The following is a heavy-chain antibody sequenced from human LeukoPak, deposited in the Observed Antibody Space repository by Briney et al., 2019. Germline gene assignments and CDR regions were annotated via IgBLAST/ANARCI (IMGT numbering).Heavy chain of an antibody. CDR2: LYYRGST. Sequence: SETLSLTCTVSGGSISRYYWRWIRQPPGKGREWLGYLYYRGSTTYNPSLKSRATISIDTSKNQFSLKLSSVTAAETAVYYCARDLRVGGSSGWYAFDVWGQGTMVTVSS. V-gene: IGHV4-59*01. CDR1: GGSISRYY. J-gene: IGHJ3*01. D-gene: IGHD6-19*01. CDR3: ARDLRVGGSSGWYAFDV.